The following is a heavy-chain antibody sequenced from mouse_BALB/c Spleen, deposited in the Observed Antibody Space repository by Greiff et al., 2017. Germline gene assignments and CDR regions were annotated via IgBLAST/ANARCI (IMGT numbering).Heavy chain of an antibody. D-gene: IGHD2-1*01. CDR1: GFTFSSYA. V-gene: IGHV5-9-3*01. J-gene: IGHJ2*01. CDR3: ARLGNYMDYFDY. Sequence: EVQGVESGGGLVKPGGSLKLSCAASGFTFSSYAMSWVRQTPEKRLEWVATISSGGSYTYYPDSVKGRFTISRDNAKNTLYLQMSSLRSEDTAMYYCARLGNYMDYFDYWGQGTTLTVSS. CDR2: ISSGGSYT.